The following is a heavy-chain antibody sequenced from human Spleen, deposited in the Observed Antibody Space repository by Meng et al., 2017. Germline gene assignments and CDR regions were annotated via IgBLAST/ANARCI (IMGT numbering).Heavy chain of an antibody. CDR2: INHSGST. Sequence: QGPLQSVVAVVLKTSGTLSFTCVVSGGSFCDYNWSWIRQPPGKGLEWIGEINHSGSTNYNPSLESRATISVDTSQNNLSLKLSSVTAADSAVYYCARGPTTMAHDFDYWGQGTLVTVSS. CDR1: GGSFCDYN. D-gene: IGHD4-11*01. V-gene: IGHV4-34*01. J-gene: IGHJ4*02. CDR3: ARGPTTMAHDFDY.